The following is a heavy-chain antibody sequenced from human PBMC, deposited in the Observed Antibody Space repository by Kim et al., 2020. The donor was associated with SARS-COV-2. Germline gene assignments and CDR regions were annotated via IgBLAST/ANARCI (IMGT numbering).Heavy chain of an antibody. CDR2: IYWDDDK. CDR3: AHRRGYCSGASCYSIFNWFDP. Sequence: SGPTLVNPTQTLTLTCTFSEFSLSTSGVGVGWIRQPPGKALEWLALIYWDDDKRYSSSLKNRLTITKDTSKNQVVLTMTNMDPVDTAIYYCAHRRGYCSGASCYSIFNWFDPWGQGILVTVSS. V-gene: IGHV2-5*02. J-gene: IGHJ5*02. CDR1: EFSLSTSGVG. D-gene: IGHD2-15*01.